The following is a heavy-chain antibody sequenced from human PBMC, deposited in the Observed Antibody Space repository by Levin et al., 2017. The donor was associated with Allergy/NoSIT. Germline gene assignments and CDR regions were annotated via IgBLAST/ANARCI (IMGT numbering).Heavy chain of an antibody. Sequence: AGGSLRLSCKASGYTFTGYYMHWVRQAPGQGLEWMGRINPNSGGTNYAQKFQGRVTMTRDTSISTAYMELSRLRSDDTAVYYCAREIMTTVSYAFDIWGQGTMVTVSS. J-gene: IGHJ3*02. D-gene: IGHD4-11*01. CDR3: AREIMTTVSYAFDI. CDR1: GYTFTGYY. V-gene: IGHV1-2*06. CDR2: INPNSGGT.